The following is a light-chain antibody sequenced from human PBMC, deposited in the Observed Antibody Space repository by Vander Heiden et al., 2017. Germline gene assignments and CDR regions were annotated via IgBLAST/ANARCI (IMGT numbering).Light chain of an antibody. CDR1: HDINNC. J-gene: IGKJ1*01. V-gene: IGKV1-33*01. Sequence: QMTQSPSPLSVSVGDRATLTCQPSHDINNCLNWYHQKPGKAPKLLIYDISNLETGIPSRFSGSGSGRDFTLTISSLQPEDTGTYYCQQFDYPPTFGPGTKVEI. CDR2: DIS. CDR3: QQFDYPPT.